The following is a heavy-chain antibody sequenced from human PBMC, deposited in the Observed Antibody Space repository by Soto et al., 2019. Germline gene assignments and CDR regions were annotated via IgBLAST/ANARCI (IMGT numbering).Heavy chain of an antibody. J-gene: IGHJ2*01. CDR2: ISSSSSTI. D-gene: IGHD3-9*01. CDR3: ARCAVLRYCSGYFDL. V-gene: IGHV3-48*01. CDR1: GFTFSSYS. Sequence: GGSLRLSCAASGFTFSSYSMNWVRQAPGKGLEWVSYISSSSSTIYYADSVKGRFTISRDNAKNSLYLQMNSLRAEDTAVYYCARCAVLRYCSGYFDLWGRGTLVTVSS.